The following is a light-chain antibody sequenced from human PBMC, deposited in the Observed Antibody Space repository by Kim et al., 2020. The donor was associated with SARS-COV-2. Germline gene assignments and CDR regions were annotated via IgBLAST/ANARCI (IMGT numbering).Light chain of an antibody. Sequence: ATLSVSTRESVTHSCRASQSISRSLAWYKQKPGQAHRLLIYGAASRPADVPGRFSGSGSGTQFTLTISSLQSDDFAVYYCQQSTTFGGGTKVDIK. CDR1: QSISRS. V-gene: IGKV3-15*01. CDR2: GAA. J-gene: IGKJ4*01. CDR3: QQSTT.